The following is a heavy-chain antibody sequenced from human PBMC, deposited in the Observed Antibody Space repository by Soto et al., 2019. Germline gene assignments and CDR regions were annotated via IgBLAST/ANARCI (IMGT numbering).Heavy chain of an antibody. Sequence: SETLSLTCTVSGGSISSGDYYWSWIRQPPGKGLEWIGYIYYSGSTYYNPSLKSRVTISVDTSKNQFSLRLSSVTAADTAVYYCARGASVNHYGDYYFDYWGQGTLVTVSS. CDR1: GGSISSGDYY. J-gene: IGHJ4*02. V-gene: IGHV4-30-4*01. CDR2: IYYSGST. D-gene: IGHD4-17*01. CDR3: ARGASVNHYGDYYFDY.